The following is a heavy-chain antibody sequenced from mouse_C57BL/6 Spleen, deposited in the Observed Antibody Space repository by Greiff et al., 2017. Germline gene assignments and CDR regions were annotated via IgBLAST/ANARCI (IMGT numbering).Heavy chain of an antibody. D-gene: IGHD1-1*02. CDR2: ISYDGSN. J-gene: IGHJ2*01. Sequence: EVKLQESGPGLVKPSQSLSLTCSVTGYSITSGYYWNWIRQFPGNKLEWMGYISYDGSNNYNPSLKNRISITRDTSKNQFFLKLNSVTTEDTATYYCARLLLRWYYFDYWGQGTTLTVSS. CDR1: GYSITSGYY. CDR3: ARLLLRWYYFDY. V-gene: IGHV3-6*01.